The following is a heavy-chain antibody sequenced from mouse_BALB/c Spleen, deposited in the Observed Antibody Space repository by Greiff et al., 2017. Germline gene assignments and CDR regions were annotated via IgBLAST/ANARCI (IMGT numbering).Heavy chain of an antibody. CDR1: GYTFTSYW. Sequence: VQLQQSGAELARPGASVKLSCKASGYTFTSYWMQWVKQRPGQGLEWIGAIYPGDGDTRYTQKFKGKATLTADKSSSTAYMQLSSLASEDSAVYYCARAVPPDYFDYWGQGTTLTVSS. CDR3: ARAVPPDYFDY. CDR2: IYPGDGDT. J-gene: IGHJ2*01. V-gene: IGHV1-87*01.